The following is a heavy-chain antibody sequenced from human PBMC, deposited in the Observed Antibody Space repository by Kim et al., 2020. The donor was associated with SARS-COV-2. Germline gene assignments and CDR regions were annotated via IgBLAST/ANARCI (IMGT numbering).Heavy chain of an antibody. CDR3: AKVLVGRYSGYDSAIDY. CDR2: ISWNSGSI. V-gene: IGHV3-9*01. CDR1: GFTFGDYA. Sequence: GGSLRLSCAASGFTFGDYAMHWVRQAPGKGLEWVSGISWNSGSIGYADSVKGRFTISRDNAKNSLYLQMNSLRAEDTALYYCAKVLVGRYSGYDSAIDYWGQGTLVTVSS. J-gene: IGHJ4*02. D-gene: IGHD5-12*01.